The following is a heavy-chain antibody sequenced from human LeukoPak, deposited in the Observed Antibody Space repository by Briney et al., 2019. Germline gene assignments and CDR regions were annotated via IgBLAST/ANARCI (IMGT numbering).Heavy chain of an antibody. V-gene: IGHV1-69*04. CDR1: GGTFSSYA. CDR2: IIPIFGIA. Sequence: GASVKVSCKASGGTFSSYAISWVRQAPGQGLEWMGRIIPIFGIANYAQKFQGRVTITADKSTSTAYMELSSLRSEDTAVYYCARAYYDSSGYYPVYYYGMDVWGQGTTVTVSS. CDR3: ARAYYDSSGYYPVYYYGMDV. D-gene: IGHD3-22*01. J-gene: IGHJ6*02.